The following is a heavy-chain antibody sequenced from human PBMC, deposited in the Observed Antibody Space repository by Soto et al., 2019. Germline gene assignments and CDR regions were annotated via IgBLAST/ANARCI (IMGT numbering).Heavy chain of an antibody. CDR3: ARLAASVFGFSLNYGMDV. CDR2: INHSGST. Sequence: TSETLSLTCAVYGGSFSGYYWSWIRQPPGKGLEWIGEINHSGSTNYNPSLKSRVTISVDTSKNQFSLKLSSVTAADTAVYYCARLAASVFGFSLNYGMDVWGQGTTVTVS. V-gene: IGHV4-34*01. CDR1: GGSFSGYY. D-gene: IGHD6-6*01. J-gene: IGHJ6*02.